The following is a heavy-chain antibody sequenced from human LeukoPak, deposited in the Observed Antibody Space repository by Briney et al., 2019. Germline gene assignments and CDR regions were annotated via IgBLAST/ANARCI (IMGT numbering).Heavy chain of an antibody. D-gene: IGHD3-22*01. CDR2: MNPNSGNT. CDR1: GYTFTSYD. Sequence: ASVKVSCKASGYTFTSYDINWVRQATGQGLEWMGWMNPNSGNTGYAQKFQSRVTMTRNTSISTAYMELSSLRSEDTAVYYCARGLTYYYDSSGYYYWFDPWGQGTLVTVSS. V-gene: IGHV1-8*01. J-gene: IGHJ5*02. CDR3: ARGLTYYYDSSGYYYWFDP.